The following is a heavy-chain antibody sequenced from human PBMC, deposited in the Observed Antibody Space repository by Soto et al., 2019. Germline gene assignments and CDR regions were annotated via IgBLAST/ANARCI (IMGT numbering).Heavy chain of an antibody. D-gene: IGHD3-22*01. CDR1: GFTFSSYA. CDR2: ISGSGGST. V-gene: IGHV3-23*01. Sequence: PGGSLRLSCAASGFTFSSYAMSWVRQAPGKGLEWVSAISGSGGSTYYADSVKGRFTISRDNSKSTLYLQMNSLRAEDTAVYYCAKDIQGYYDSSGYYYVVIATYDYWGQGTLVTVS. J-gene: IGHJ4*02. CDR3: AKDIQGYYDSSGYYYVVIATYDY.